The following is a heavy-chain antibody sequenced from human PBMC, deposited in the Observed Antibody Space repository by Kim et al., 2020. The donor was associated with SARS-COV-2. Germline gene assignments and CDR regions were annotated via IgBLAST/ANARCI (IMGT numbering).Heavy chain of an antibody. CDR1: GYTFTNYD. D-gene: IGHD3-10*01. Sequence: ASVKVSCKTSGYTFTNYDINWVRQAAGQGLEWMGWMNPNSGNTDYAQKFQGRVTMTRDTSISVAYMELSSLRSEDTAVYYCARGFRARVNSGSFFSRCWYLDLWGRGTLVTVSS. CDR3: ARGFRARVNSGSFFSRCWYLDL. V-gene: IGHV1-8*01. CDR2: MNPNSGNT. J-gene: IGHJ2*01.